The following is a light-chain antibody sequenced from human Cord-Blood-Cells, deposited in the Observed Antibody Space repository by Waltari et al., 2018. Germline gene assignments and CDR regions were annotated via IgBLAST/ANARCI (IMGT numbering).Light chain of an antibody. J-gene: IGLJ2*01. V-gene: IGLV3-1*01. CDR3: QAWDSSTVV. CDR2: QDS. Sequence: SYELTQPPSVSVSPGQTASITCSGDKLGDKYACWYQQKPGQSPVLVIYQDSKRPSGIPGRFSVSNSGNTATLTISGTQAMDEADYYCQAWDSSTVVFGGGTKLPVL. CDR1: KLGDKY.